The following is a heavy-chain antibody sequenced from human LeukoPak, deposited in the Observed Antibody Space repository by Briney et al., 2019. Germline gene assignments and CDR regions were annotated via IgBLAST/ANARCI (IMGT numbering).Heavy chain of an antibody. CDR3: ARDGSGMVVTPGINFDY. D-gene: IGHD2-15*01. V-gene: IGHV3-21*01. CDR2: ISSSSSYI. CDR1: GFTFSSYS. J-gene: IGHJ4*02. Sequence: NPGGSLRLSCAASGFTFSSYSMNWVRQAPGKGLEGVSSISSSSSYIYYADSVKGRFTISRDNAKNSLYLQMNSLRAEDTAVYYCARDGSGMVVTPGINFDYWGQGTLVTVSS.